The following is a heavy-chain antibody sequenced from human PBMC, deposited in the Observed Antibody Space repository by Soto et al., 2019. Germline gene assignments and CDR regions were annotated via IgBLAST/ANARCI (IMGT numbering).Heavy chain of an antibody. D-gene: IGHD2-2*01. CDR1: GYRFSSYW. Sequence: GESLKISCKGSGYRFSSYWIAWVRQMPGKGLEWMGIIYPGDSDTIYSPSFQGQVTFSADKSTSTAYLQWSSLKASDTAMYYCARQDIVVVPGALNGMDVRGQGTTVPVSS. CDR2: IYPGDSDT. CDR3: ARQDIVVVPGALNGMDV. J-gene: IGHJ6*02. V-gene: IGHV5-51*01.